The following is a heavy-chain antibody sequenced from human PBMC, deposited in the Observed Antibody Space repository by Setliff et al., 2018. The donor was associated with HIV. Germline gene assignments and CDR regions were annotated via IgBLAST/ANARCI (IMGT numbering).Heavy chain of an antibody. D-gene: IGHD5-12*01. V-gene: IGHV1-24*01. CDR2: FDPQDGET. CDR1: GYTLSELS. Sequence: GASVKVSCKVYGYTLSELSIHWVRQAPGKGLEWMGYFDPQDGETVYAQKFQGRVTLTEDTSTGTAYMELSGLRSENTAVYYCARAYSNKDWFDPWGQGTLVTVSS. CDR3: ARAYSNKDWFDP. J-gene: IGHJ5*02.